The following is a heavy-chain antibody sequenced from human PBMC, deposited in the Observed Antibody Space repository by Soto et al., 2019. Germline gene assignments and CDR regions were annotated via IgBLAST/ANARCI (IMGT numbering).Heavy chain of an antibody. CDR3: ARSGRWGYEAFDI. J-gene: IGHJ3*02. CDR1: GFTFSSYA. D-gene: IGHD1-26*01. V-gene: IGHV3-33*01. CDR2: IWYDGSTK. Sequence: QVHLVESGGGVVQPGKSLRLSCAASGFTFSSYAMHWVRQAPGKGLEWVSIIWYDGSTKYYADSVKGRFTISRDNSKNTLFLQMNSLRAEDTAVDYCARSGRWGYEAFDIWGQGTMVTVSS.